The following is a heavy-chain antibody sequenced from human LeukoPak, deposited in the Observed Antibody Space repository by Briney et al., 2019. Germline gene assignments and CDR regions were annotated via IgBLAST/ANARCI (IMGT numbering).Heavy chain of an antibody. CDR1: GFTFSSYA. V-gene: IGHV3-30*04. J-gene: IGHJ4*02. CDR3: ARGFLAVATILDY. D-gene: IGHD5-12*01. CDR2: ISYDGSNK. Sequence: GRSLRLSCAASGFTFSSYAMHWVRQAPGKGLEWVAVISYDGSNKYYADSVKGRFTISRDNSKNTLYLQMNSLRAEDTAVYYCARGFLAVATILDYWGQGTLVTVSS.